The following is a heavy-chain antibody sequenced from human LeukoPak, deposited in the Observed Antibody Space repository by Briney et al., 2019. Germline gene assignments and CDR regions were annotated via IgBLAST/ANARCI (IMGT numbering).Heavy chain of an antibody. Sequence: GGSLRLSCAASGFTFSHYAMSWVRQAPGEGLEWVSGISGSGGSTYYADSVRGRFTISRDNSKDTLYLQVSSLRAEDTAVYYCARGQYGMDVWGQGTTVTVSS. J-gene: IGHJ6*02. CDR3: ARGQYGMDV. CDR2: ISGSGGST. V-gene: IGHV3-23*01. CDR1: GFTFSHYA.